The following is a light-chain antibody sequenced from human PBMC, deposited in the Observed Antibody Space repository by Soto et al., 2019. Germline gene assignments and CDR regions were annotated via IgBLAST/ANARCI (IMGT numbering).Light chain of an antibody. CDR1: QSVSSSY. Sequence: EIVLTQSPDTLSLSPGERATLSCRASQSVSSSYLAWYQQTPGQAPRLLIYGTSNRATGIPDRFSGSGSGTDCTITISRLEPEDFAVYYCQQYGNSRWTFGQGTKVEIK. CDR2: GTS. V-gene: IGKV3-20*01. CDR3: QQYGNSRWT. J-gene: IGKJ1*01.